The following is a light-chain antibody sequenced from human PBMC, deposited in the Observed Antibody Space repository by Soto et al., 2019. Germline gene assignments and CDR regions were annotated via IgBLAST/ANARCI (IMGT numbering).Light chain of an antibody. Sequence: EIVLTQSPGTLSLSPGEGATLSCRASQSVRYNYLAWYQQKPGQAPRLLIYGASSRATGIPARFSGSGSGTEFTLTISSLQSEDFAVYYCQQYNNWPPKTFGQGTKVDIK. V-gene: IGKV3D-15*01. CDR1: QSVRYNY. CDR3: QQYNNWPPKT. J-gene: IGKJ1*01. CDR2: GAS.